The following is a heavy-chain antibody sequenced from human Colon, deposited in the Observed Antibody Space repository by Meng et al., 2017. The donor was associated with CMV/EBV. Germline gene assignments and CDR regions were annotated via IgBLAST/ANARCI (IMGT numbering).Heavy chain of an antibody. D-gene: IGHD1-26*01. V-gene: IGHV3-21*01. J-gene: IGHJ4*02. CDR3: ARGLGSGTRRGVDY. CDR1: GFSFDTYS. Sequence: GESLKISCAASGFSFDTYSMYWVRQAPGKGLEWVSSITNSSTYIYYADSVKGRFTVSRDNAKNSLYLQIKGLRAEDTAVYYCARGLGSGTRRGVDYWGQGTLVTVSS. CDR2: ITNSSTYI.